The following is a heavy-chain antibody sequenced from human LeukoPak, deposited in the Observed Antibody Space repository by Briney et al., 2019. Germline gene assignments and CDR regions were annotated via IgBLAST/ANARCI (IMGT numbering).Heavy chain of an antibody. CDR1: GYTFPGHH. CDR2: INPKNGGT. Sequence: ASVKVSRKASGYTFPGHHIHWVRQAPGQGLEWMGWINPKNGGTNYAQKFQGRVTMTRDTSISTAYMELSRLRSDDTAVYYCARILLTTVTTVNVDYWGQGTLVTVSS. J-gene: IGHJ4*02. V-gene: IGHV1-2*02. CDR3: ARILLTTVTTVNVDY. D-gene: IGHD4-17*01.